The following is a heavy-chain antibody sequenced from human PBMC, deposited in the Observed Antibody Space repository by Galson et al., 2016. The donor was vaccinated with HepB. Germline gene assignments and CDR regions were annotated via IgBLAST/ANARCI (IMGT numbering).Heavy chain of an antibody. J-gene: IGHJ3*02. CDR2: ISYDGTNN. D-gene: IGHD3-3*01. V-gene: IGHV3-30*18. CDR1: GFTFSSFG. Sequence: SLRLSCAASGFTFSSFGMRWVRQAPGKGLEWVALISYDGTNNYYRDSVKGRFTISRDNSKNILYLQMNSLRPGDTAVYYCAKSRTIFGVRGTAFHIWGQGTLVTVSS. CDR3: AKSRTIFGVRGTAFHI.